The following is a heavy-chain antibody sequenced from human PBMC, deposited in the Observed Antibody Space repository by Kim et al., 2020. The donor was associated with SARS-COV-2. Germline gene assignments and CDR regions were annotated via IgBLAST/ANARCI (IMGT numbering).Heavy chain of an antibody. V-gene: IGHV3-11*01. CDR1: GFTFSDYY. CDR3: VRDRSLYDYIWGSYRSHFDY. Sequence: GGSLRLSCAASGFTFSDYYMSWIRQAPGKGLEWVSYISSSGSTIYYADSVKGRFTISRDNAKNSLYLQMNSLRAEDTAVYYCVRDRSLYDYIWGSYRSHFDYWGQGTLVTVSS. D-gene: IGHD3-16*02. J-gene: IGHJ4*02. CDR2: ISSSGSTI.